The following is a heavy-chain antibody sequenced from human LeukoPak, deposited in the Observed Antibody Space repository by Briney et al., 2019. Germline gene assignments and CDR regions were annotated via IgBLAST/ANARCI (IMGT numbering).Heavy chain of an antibody. CDR2: SNAGNDNT. CDR1: GYTFTSYA. CDR3: ARDPRPIAVSPYNWFDP. J-gene: IGHJ5*02. Sequence: ASVKVSCKASGYTFTSYAIHWVRQAPGQRLEWMGWSNAGNDNTKYSQNFQGRVTITRDTSASTTYMELSSLRSEDTAVYYCARDPRPIAVSPYNWFDPWGQGTLVTVSS. D-gene: IGHD6-19*01. V-gene: IGHV1-3*01.